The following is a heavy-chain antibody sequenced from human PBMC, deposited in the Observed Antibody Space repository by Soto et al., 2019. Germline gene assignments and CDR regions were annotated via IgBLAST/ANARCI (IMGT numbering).Heavy chain of an antibody. V-gene: IGHV3-7*04. J-gene: IGHJ3*02. D-gene: IGHD2-8*02. CDR3: ARDSGPRGYDAFDI. CDR2: IKQDASEN. Sequence: EVQVVESGGGLVQPGGSLRLSCAASGFTFSNYWMTWVRQAPGKGLEWVANIKQDASENFYVDSVKGRFTISRDNAKNALYLQMNSLRVEDTAVYYCARDSGPRGYDAFDIWGQGTRVTVSS. CDR1: GFTFSNYW.